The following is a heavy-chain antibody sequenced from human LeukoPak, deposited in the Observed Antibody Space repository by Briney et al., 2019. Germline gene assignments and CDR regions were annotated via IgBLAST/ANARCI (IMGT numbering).Heavy chain of an antibody. CDR2: INPNNGGT. D-gene: IGHD3-10*01. CDR3: ARDWSPRGSKNAFDI. V-gene: IGHV1-2*04. CDR1: GYTFTGYY. J-gene: IGHJ3*02. Sequence: GASVKVSCKASGYTFTGYYMHWVRQAPGQGLEWMGWINPNNGGTNYAQKFQGWVTMTRDTSISTAYMELSRLTPDDTAVYYCARDWSPRGSKNAFDIWGQGTMVTVSS.